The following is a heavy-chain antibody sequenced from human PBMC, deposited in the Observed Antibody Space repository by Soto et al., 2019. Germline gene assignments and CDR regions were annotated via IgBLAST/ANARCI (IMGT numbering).Heavy chain of an antibody. J-gene: IGHJ4*02. CDR3: ARGGIVAVPAALSSYDDYTNYRFDS. D-gene: IGHD2-15*01. CDR1: GGTYRNYA. Sequence: QVHLVQSGAEVKKPGSSVRVSCKASGGTYRNYAVNWVRQAPGQGLEWMGGIIPISGTTNYAQKFQGRVTITADESTSTAYMELRRLRSEDTAVYYCARGGIVAVPAALSSYDDYTNYRFDSWGQGTLVSVSS. CDR2: IIPISGTT. V-gene: IGHV1-69*01.